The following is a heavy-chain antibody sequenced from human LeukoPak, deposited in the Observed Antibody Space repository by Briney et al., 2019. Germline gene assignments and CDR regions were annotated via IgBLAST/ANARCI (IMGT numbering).Heavy chain of an antibody. CDR1: GGSISDSSYY. CDR3: ARHTLDLVYWGSEGVFIDY. V-gene: IGHV4-39*01. J-gene: IGHJ4*02. Sequence: SETLSLTCTVSGGSISDSSYYWVWIRQPPGKGLEWIGSINYSGSTYYNPSLKSRVSMSVDTSKNQFSLRLSSVTAADTAVYYCARHTLDLVYWGSEGVFIDYWGQGTLVTVSS. D-gene: IGHD2-8*02. CDR2: INYSGST.